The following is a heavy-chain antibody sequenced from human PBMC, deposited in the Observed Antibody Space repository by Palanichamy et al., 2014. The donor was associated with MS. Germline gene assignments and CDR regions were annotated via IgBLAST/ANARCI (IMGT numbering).Heavy chain of an antibody. D-gene: IGHD3-22*01. CDR3: ARDSTGGYYSNQSDH. J-gene: IGHJ1*01. V-gene: IGHV1-18*01. CDR2: IRPYNGDT. Sequence: QVHLVQSGAEVKKPGASVKVSCKASGYIFTKYGISWVRQAPGQGLEWVGWIRPYNGDTNYAQKLQDRVTMTTDTSTTTAYMELRSLRSDDTAVYYCARDSTGGYYSNQSDHWGQGTLVSVSS. CDR1: GYIFTKYG.